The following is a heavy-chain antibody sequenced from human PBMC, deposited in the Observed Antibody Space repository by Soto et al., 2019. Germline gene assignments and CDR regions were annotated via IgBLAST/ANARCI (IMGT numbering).Heavy chain of an antibody. CDR3: ARGGVFFFAARTTPFDY. CDR2: MHPNRGNT. D-gene: IGHD3-10*01. Sequence: QVQLVQSGAEVKKPGASVKVSCKASGYTCTSYDINWVRQATGQGLEWMGWMHPNRGNTGYAQKFQGRVTVTRNTSISTAYMELSSLRSEATAVYDCARGGVFFFAARTTPFDYWGPGTLVNVSS. CDR1: GYTCTSYD. V-gene: IGHV1-8*01. J-gene: IGHJ4*02.